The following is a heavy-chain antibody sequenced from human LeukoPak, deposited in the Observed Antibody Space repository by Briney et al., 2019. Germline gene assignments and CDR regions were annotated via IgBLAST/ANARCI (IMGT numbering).Heavy chain of an antibody. D-gene: IGHD3-10*01. V-gene: IGHV1-2*02. CDR3: ARDGDDP. CDR1: GGTFSSYA. CDR2: INPNSGGT. Sequence: ASVKVSCKASGGTFSSYAISWVRQAPGQGLEWMGWINPNSGGTNYAQKFQGRVTMTRDTSISTAYMELSRLRSDDTAVYYCARDGDDPWGQGTLVTVSS. J-gene: IGHJ5*02.